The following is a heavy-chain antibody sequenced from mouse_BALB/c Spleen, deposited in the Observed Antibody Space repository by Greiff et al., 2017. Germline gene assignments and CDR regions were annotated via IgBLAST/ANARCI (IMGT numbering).Heavy chain of an antibody. CDR3: ASNGYDSHYYAMDY. CDR1: GFNIKDTY. V-gene: IGHV14-3*02. D-gene: IGHD2-2*01. CDR2: IDPANGNT. J-gene: IGHJ4*01. Sequence: EVQLQQSGAELVKPGASVKLSCTASGFNIKDTYMHWVKQRPEQGLEWIGRIDPANGNTKYDPKFQGKATITADTSSNTAYLQLSSLTSEDTAVYYCASNGYDSHYYAMDYWGQGTSVTVSS.